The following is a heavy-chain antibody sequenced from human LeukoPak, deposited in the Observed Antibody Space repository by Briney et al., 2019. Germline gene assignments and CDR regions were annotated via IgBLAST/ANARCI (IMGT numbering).Heavy chain of an antibody. Sequence: SETLSLTCTVSGYSISSAYYGGWSRQPTGKGVEWIGSIYHSGSTYYNPSLKSRVTISVDTTKNHFCLKVNSVTAADTAVYYCARGIVDDYGGNSGSGWFDPWGQGTLVTVSS. CDR1: GYSISSAYY. CDR3: ARGIVDDYGGNSGSGWFDP. V-gene: IGHV4-38-2*02. D-gene: IGHD4-23*01. J-gene: IGHJ5*02. CDR2: IYHSGST.